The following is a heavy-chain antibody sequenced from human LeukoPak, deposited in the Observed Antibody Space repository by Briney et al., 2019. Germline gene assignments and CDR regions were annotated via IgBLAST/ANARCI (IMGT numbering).Heavy chain of an antibody. Sequence: GASVKVSCKASGYTFTSYDINWVRHATGQGLEWMGWMNPNSGNIGYAQKFQGRVTMTRNTSISTAYMELSSLRSEDTAVYYCARGPLGGAGYYYYGMDVWGQGTTVTVSS. CDR3: ARGPLGGAGYYYYGMDV. J-gene: IGHJ6*02. CDR1: GYTFTSYD. V-gene: IGHV1-8*01. CDR2: MNPNSGNI.